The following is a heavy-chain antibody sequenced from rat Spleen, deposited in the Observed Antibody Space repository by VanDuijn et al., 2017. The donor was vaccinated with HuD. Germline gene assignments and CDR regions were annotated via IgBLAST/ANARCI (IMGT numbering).Heavy chain of an antibody. CDR2: ISPSGGST. CDR1: GYTFSNHD. D-gene: IGHD1-2*01. Sequence: EVQLVESGGGLVQPGRSMKLSCAAAGYTFSNHDMAWVRQAPTKGLEWVASISPSGGSTYYRDSVKGRLTVSRDNAKSTLYLQMNSLRSEDTATYYCTREDYYSTIFAYWGQGTLVTVSS. J-gene: IGHJ3*01. CDR3: TREDYYSTIFAY. V-gene: IGHV5-25*01.